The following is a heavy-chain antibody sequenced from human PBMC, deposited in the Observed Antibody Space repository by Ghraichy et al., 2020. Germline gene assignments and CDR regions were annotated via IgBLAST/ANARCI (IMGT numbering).Heavy chain of an antibody. Sequence: SETLSLTCTVSGGSIGSFYWNWIRQPPGKGLEWIGYIYYSGSTNYNPSLKGRVTISVDTSKNQFSLKLSSVTAADTAVYYCARDDGDYWGQGTLVTVSS. CDR3: ARDDGDY. CDR2: IYYSGST. CDR1: GGSIGSFY. V-gene: IGHV4-59*01. J-gene: IGHJ4*02.